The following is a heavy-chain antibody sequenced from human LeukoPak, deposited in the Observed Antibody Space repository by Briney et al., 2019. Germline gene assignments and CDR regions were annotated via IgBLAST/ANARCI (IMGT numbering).Heavy chain of an antibody. CDR3: AKLPAGFDILTPAIDY. V-gene: IGHV3-30*18. J-gene: IGHJ4*02. D-gene: IGHD3-9*01. CDR2: ISYDGSNK. CDR1: GFTFSSYG. Sequence: GRSLRLSCAASGFTFSSYGMHWVRQAPGKGLEWVAVISYDGSNKYYADSVKGRFTISRDNSKNTLYLQMNSLRAEDTAVYYCAKLPAGFDILTPAIDYWGQGTLVTASS.